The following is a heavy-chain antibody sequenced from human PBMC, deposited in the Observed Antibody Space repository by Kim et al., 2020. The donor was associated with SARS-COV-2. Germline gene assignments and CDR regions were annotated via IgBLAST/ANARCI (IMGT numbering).Heavy chain of an antibody. J-gene: IGHJ5*02. Sequence: SETLSLTCTVSGGSISSYYWSWIRQPPGKGLEWIGYIYYSGSTNYNPSLKSRVTISVDTSKNQFSLKLSSVTAADTAVYYCARVGGGYDFWSGYSLGSNWFDPWGQGTLVTVSS. CDR2: IYYSGST. D-gene: IGHD3-3*01. V-gene: IGHV4-59*01. CDR3: ARVGGGYDFWSGYSLGSNWFDP. CDR1: GGSISSYY.